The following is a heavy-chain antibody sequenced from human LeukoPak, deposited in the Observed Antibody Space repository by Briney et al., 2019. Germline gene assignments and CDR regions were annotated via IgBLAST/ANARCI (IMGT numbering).Heavy chain of an antibody. D-gene: IGHD2-2*01. CDR1: GFTFSNAW. V-gene: IGHV3-15*01. Sequence: GGPLRLSCAASGFTFSNAWMSWVRQAPGKGLEWVGRIKSKTDGGTTDYAAPVKGRFTISRDDSKNTLYLQMNSLKTEDTAVYYCTAEDIVVVPAAIGLDYWGQGTLVTVSS. CDR2: IKSKTDGGTT. J-gene: IGHJ4*02. CDR3: TAEDIVVVPAAIGLDY.